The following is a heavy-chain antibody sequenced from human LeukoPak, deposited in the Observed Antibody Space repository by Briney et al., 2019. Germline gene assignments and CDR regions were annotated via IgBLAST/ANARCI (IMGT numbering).Heavy chain of an antibody. D-gene: IGHD2-2*01. CDR2: VDYNGAT. CDR1: GASISRDH. CDR3: TRGYEAFDY. V-gene: IGHV4-59*01. Sequence: PSETLSLTCSVSGASISRDHWNWVRQLPGKRLEWIGNVDYNGATKYNPSLSSRITISLDTSKNLFFLHLTSVTAADTAHYFCTRGYEAFDYWGQGRLVTVSS. J-gene: IGHJ4*02.